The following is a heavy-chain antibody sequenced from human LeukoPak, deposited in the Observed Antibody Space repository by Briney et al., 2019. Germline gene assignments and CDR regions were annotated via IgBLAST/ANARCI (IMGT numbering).Heavy chain of an antibody. CDR2: IYTSGST. V-gene: IGHV4-61*02. CDR3: ARSPHYDFWSGYFP. D-gene: IGHD3-3*01. Sequence: SQTLSLTCTVSGGSISSGSYYWSWIRQPAGKGLEWIGRIYTSGSTNYNPSLKSRVTISVDTSKNQFSLKLSSVTAADTAVYYCARSPHYDFWSGYFPWGQGTLVTVSS. J-gene: IGHJ5*02. CDR1: GGSISSGSYY.